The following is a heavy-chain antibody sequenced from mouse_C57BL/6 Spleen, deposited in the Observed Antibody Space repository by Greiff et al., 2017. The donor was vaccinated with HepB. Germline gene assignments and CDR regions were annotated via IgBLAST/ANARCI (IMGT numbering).Heavy chain of an antibody. D-gene: IGHD2-2*01. J-gene: IGHJ3*01. Sequence: QVHVKQPGAELVKPGASVKMSCKASGYTFTSYWITWVKQRPGQGLEWIGDIYPGSGSTNYNEKFKSKATLTVDTSSSTAYMQLSSLTSEDSAVYYCARENGYDVGFAYWGQGTLVTVSA. CDR2: IYPGSGST. V-gene: IGHV1-55*01. CDR3: ARENGYDVGFAY. CDR1: GYTFTSYW.